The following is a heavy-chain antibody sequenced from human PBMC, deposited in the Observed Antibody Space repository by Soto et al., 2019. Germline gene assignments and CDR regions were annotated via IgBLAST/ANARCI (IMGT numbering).Heavy chain of an antibody. CDR2: ISPKXXGX. CDR1: GYTFTGYY. Sequence: ASVKVSCKASGYTFTGYYMHWVRQAPGQGFEWMGRISPKXXGXXXXXKXXGRVTMTWDTSLKTAYMELSSLISEDTAVYYCARPPGYISDWYYFDLWGQGTLVTVSS. V-gene: IGHV1-2*02. J-gene: IGHJ4*02. D-gene: IGHD3-9*01. CDR3: ARPPGYISDWYYFDL.